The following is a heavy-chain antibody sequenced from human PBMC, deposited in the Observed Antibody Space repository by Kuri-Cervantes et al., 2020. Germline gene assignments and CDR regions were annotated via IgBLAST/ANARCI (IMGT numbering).Heavy chain of an antibody. J-gene: IGHJ6*02. CDR1: GYTFTSYG. CDR2: ISAYNGNT. CDR3: ARGAYCSGGSCYSRDYYGMDV. Sequence: ASVKVSCKASGYTFTSYGISWVRQAPGQGLEWMGWISAYNGNTNYAQKLQGRVTMTTDTSTSTAYMELRSLRSDDTAVYYCARGAYCSGGSCYSRDYYGMDVWGQGTTVTVSS. D-gene: IGHD2-15*01. V-gene: IGHV1-18*01.